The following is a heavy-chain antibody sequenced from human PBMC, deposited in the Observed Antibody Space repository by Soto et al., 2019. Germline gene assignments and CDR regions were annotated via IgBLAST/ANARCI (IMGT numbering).Heavy chain of an antibody. Sequence: QSGGALRLTCAASGFTFSSYDMHWVRQAPGKGLEWVAVISYDGSNKYYADSVKGRFTISRDNSKNTLYLQMNSLRAEDTAVYYCAKDGADYYDSSGDFVDYWGQGTLVTVSS. D-gene: IGHD3-22*01. CDR2: ISYDGSNK. CDR3: AKDGADYYDSSGDFVDY. J-gene: IGHJ4*02. V-gene: IGHV3-30*18. CDR1: GFTFSSYD.